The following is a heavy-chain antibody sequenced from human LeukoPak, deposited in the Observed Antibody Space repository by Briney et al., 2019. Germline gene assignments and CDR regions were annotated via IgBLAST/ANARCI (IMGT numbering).Heavy chain of an antibody. J-gene: IGHJ4*02. V-gene: IGHV3-11*04. Sequence: GGSLRLSCAASGFTFSDYNMRWIRQAPGKGLEWVSSISRSGSTKYYADSVKGRFTISRDNAKNSLFLQMNSLRAEDTAVYYCARVYSYGVNDYWGQGTLVTVSS. CDR3: ARVYSYGVNDY. CDR1: GFTFSDYN. CDR2: ISRSGSTK. D-gene: IGHD5-18*01.